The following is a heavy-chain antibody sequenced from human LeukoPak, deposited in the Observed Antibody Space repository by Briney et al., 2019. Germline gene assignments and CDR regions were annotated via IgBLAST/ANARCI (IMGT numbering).Heavy chain of an antibody. CDR3: ARGDSVIRRPGRIEY. D-gene: IGHD5/OR15-5a*01. CDR1: GYTFTGYY. Sequence: ASMKVSCKASGYTFTGYYMHWVRQAPGQGLEWMGWINPNGGGTNFAPKFQGRVTMTRDTSISTAYMELSSLRSDDTAVYYCARGDSVIRRPGRIEYWGQGTLVTVSS. V-gene: IGHV1-2*02. CDR2: INPNGGGT. J-gene: IGHJ4*02.